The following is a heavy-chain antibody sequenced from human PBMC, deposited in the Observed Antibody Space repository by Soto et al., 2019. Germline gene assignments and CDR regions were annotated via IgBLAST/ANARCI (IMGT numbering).Heavy chain of an antibody. J-gene: IGHJ4*02. V-gene: IGHV1-58*02. CDR3: ARDVDADFRTDFDY. CDR1: GFTFTSSA. D-gene: IGHD4-17*01. CDR2: IVVGSGNT. Sequence: SVKVSCKASGFTFTSSAMQWVRQARGQRLEWIGWIVVGSGNTNYAQKFQERVTISRDNAENSVYLEMDSLRAEDTALYYCARDVDADFRTDFDYWGRGTLVTVSS.